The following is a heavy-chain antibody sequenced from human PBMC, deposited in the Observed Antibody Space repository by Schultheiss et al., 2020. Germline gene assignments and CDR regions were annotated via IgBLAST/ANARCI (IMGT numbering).Heavy chain of an antibody. D-gene: IGHD2-8*02. CDR2: INPNSGGT. CDR3: ARGGGYCTGGVCYKGYYYYYGMDV. V-gene: IGHV1-2*06. Sequence: ASVKVSCKASGYTFTGYYMHWVRQAPGQGLEWMGRINPNSGGTNYAQKFQGRVTITRDTSASTAYMELSSLRSEDTAVYYCARGGGYCTGGVCYKGYYYYYGMDVWGKGTTVTVSS. CDR1: GYTFTGYY. J-gene: IGHJ6*04.